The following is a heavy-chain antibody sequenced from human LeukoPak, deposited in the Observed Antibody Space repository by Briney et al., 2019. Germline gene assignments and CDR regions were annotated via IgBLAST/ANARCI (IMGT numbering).Heavy chain of an antibody. CDR2: ISGHNGNT. J-gene: IGHJ5*02. CDR1: GYTFICYG. D-gene: IGHD1/OR15-1a*01. V-gene: IGHV1-18*01. CDR3: ARDEQLLPKWLDR. Sequence: RASVKVSCKASGYTFICYGISWVRQAPGQGLEWMGWISGHNGNTDYAQKFQGRVTLTTDTSTSTASMELRGLRFDDTAVYFCARDEQLLPKWLDRWGQGTLVTVSS.